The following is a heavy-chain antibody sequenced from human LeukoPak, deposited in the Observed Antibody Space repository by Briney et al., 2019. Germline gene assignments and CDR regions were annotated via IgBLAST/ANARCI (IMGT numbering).Heavy chain of an antibody. V-gene: IGHV4-38-2*02. J-gene: IGHJ3*02. D-gene: IGHD3-22*01. Sequence: SETLCLTCSVSGYSISSGNYWGWIRLPPGEGLQWIGIIYHSGSTYYNPSLKSRVTISVDKSKNQLSLKLSSVTAADTAVYFCARAPYSYDSSGSFDIWGQGTMVTVSS. CDR2: IYHSGST. CDR1: GYSISSGNY. CDR3: ARAPYSYDSSGSFDI.